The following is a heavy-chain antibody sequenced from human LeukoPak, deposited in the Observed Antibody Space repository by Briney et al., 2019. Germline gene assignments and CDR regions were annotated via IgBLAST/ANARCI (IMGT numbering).Heavy chain of an antibody. CDR2: ISGSGGST. Sequence: GGSLRLSCAASGFIFNSYAMSWVRQAPGKGLEWVSAISGSGGSTYYADSVKGRFTISRDNSKNTLYLQMNSLRAEDTAVYYCARDSGSSGYYYLNYWGQGTLVTVSS. V-gene: IGHV3-23*01. D-gene: IGHD3-22*01. CDR1: GFIFNSYA. CDR3: ARDSGSSGYYYLNY. J-gene: IGHJ4*02.